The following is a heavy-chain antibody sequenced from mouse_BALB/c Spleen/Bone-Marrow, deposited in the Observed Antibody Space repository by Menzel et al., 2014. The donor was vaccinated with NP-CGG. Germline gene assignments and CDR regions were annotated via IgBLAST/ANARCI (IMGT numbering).Heavy chain of an antibody. D-gene: IGHD2-4*01. CDR3: TREDYGAY. V-gene: IGHV5-12-2*01. CDR2: ISNGGGST. J-gene: IGHJ3*01. Sequence: EVQLVESGGGLVQPGGSPKLSCAASGFTFXSYTMSWVRQTPEKRLEWVAYISNGGGSTYYPDTVKGRFTISRDNAKNTLYLQMSSLKSEDTAIYYCTREDYGAYWGQGTLVTVSA. CDR1: GFTFXSYT.